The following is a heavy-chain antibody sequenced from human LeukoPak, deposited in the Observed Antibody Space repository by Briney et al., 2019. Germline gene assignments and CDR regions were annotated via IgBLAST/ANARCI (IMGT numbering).Heavy chain of an antibody. CDR1: GFTFSNYV. J-gene: IGHJ4*02. CDR2: FDGCSGAT. D-gene: IGHD3-16*02. Sequence: GGSLRLSCAASGFTFSNYVMNWVRQAPGKGPEWVSRFDGCSGATFYADSVKGRFTISRDNSKNTLYLHMHSLRAEDTAVYYCAKDYEYVWGTYRSSFDYWGQGTLVTASS. V-gene: IGHV3-23*01. CDR3: AKDYEYVWGTYRSSFDY.